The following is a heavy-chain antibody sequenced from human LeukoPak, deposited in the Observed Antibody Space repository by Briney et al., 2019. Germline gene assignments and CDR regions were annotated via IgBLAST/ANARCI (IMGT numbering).Heavy chain of an antibody. CDR1: GFTFTSYA. Sequence: GGSLRLSCAASGFTFTSYAMNWVRQAPGKGLEWVSYISSSGSTIYYADSVKGRFTISRDNAKNSLYLQMNSLRAEDTAVYYCAELGITMIGGVWGKGTTVTISS. CDR2: ISSSGSTI. D-gene: IGHD3-10*02. J-gene: IGHJ6*04. V-gene: IGHV3-48*03. CDR3: AELGITMIGGV.